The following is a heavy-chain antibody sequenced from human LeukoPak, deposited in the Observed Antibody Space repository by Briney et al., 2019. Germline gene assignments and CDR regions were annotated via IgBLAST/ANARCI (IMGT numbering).Heavy chain of an antibody. CDR2: ISSSGSTI. Sequence: TGGSLRLSCAASGFTFSDYYMSWIRQAPGKGLEWVSYISSSGSTIYYADSVKGRFTISRDNAKNSLYLQMNSLRAEDTAVYYCARDVRGSYSSSWMLYYYYYYMDVWGKGTTVTVSS. D-gene: IGHD6-13*01. J-gene: IGHJ6*03. CDR1: GFTFSDYY. CDR3: ARDVRGSYSSSWMLYYYYYYMDV. V-gene: IGHV3-11*04.